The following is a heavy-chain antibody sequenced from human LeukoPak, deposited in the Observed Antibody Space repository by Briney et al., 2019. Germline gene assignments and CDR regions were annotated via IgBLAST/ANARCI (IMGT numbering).Heavy chain of an antibody. J-gene: IGHJ6*03. CDR2: INHSGST. V-gene: IGHV4-34*01. D-gene: IGHD6-13*01. Sequence: SETLSLTCAVYGGSFSGYYWSWIRQPPGKGLEWIGEINHSGSTNYNPSLKSRVTISVDTSKNQFSLKLSSVTAADTAVYYCARRGISQGYYMDVWGKGTTVTISS. CDR3: ARRGISQGYYMDV. CDR1: GGSFSGYY.